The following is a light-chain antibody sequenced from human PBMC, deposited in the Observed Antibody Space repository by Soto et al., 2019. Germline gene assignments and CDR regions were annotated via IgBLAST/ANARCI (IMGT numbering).Light chain of an antibody. CDR2: GAS. CDR3: QQYGGSHQT. Sequence: DIVLTQSPGTLSLSPGERATLSCRASESVSSTYLAWYQQKPGQAPSLLIDGASSRPTDIPDRFSGSGSGTDFTLTISRLEPEDFAVYYCQQYGGSHQTFGQGIKLEIK. V-gene: IGKV3-20*01. CDR1: ESVSSTY. J-gene: IGKJ2*01.